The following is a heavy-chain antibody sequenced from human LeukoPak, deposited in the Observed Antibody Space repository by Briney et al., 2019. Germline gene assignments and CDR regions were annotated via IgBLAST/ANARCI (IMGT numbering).Heavy chain of an antibody. CDR1: GGTFSSYA. V-gene: IGHV1-69*04. J-gene: IGHJ4*02. CDR3: ARLLDSSGYYYGY. D-gene: IGHD3-22*01. CDR2: IIPILGIA. Sequence: SVKVSCKASGGTFSSYAISWVRQAPGQGLEWMGRIIPILGIANYAQKFQGRVTITADKSTSTAYIELSSLRSEDTAVYYCARLLDSSGYYYGYWGQGTLVTVSS.